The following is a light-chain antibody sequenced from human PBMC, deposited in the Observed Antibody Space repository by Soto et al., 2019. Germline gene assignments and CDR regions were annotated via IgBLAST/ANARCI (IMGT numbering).Light chain of an antibody. CDR3: QQYNNWPPELT. Sequence: EIAMTQSPATLSVSPGERATLSCRASQSVGSNLVWYQQKPGQAPRLLIYGASTRATGIPARFSGSGSGTEFTLTISSLQSEDFALYYCQQYNNWPPELTFGGGTKVEIK. J-gene: IGKJ4*01. V-gene: IGKV3-15*01. CDR2: GAS. CDR1: QSVGSN.